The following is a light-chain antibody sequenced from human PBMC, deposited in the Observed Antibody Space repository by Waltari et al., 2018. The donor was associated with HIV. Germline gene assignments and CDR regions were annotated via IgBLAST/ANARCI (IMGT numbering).Light chain of an antibody. CDR3: QSADSTNTLVV. CDR1: ASPKKY. J-gene: IGLJ2*01. Sequence: SYELTQPPSVSVSPGQTARITCSGDASPKKYAYWYQQKPGQAPLLLIYKDSERPSGIPERFSGSSSGTTATLTISGVQAEDEADYYCQSADSTNTLVVFGGGTKLTVL. CDR2: KDS. V-gene: IGLV3-25*03.